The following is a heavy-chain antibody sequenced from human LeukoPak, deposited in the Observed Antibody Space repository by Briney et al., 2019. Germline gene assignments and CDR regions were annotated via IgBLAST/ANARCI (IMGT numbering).Heavy chain of an antibody. D-gene: IGHD3-16*01. CDR1: GFTFSDYA. CDR3: ARDLRGISQFDP. Sequence: GGSLRLSCAASGFTFSDYAMTWVRQAPGKGPEWVSTINGGGGSKYFADSVKGRFTISRDNPKNTLYLQMNSLRAEDTAVYYCARDLRGISQFDPWGQGTLVTVSS. J-gene: IGHJ5*02. CDR2: INGGGGSK. V-gene: IGHV3-23*01.